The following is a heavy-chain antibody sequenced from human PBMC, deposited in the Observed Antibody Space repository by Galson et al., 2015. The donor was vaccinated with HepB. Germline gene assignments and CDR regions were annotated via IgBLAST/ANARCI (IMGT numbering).Heavy chain of an antibody. CDR2: IDPSDSYT. Sequence: QSGAEVKKPGESLRISCKGSGYSFTSYWISWVRQMPGKGLEWMGRIDPSDSYTNYSPSFQGHVTISADKSISTAYLQWSSLKASDTAMYYCARFRAGDIVVVPAGYYYYMDVWGKGTTVTVSS. CDR1: GYSFTSYW. J-gene: IGHJ6*03. V-gene: IGHV5-10-1*01. CDR3: ARFRAGDIVVVPAGYYYYMDV. D-gene: IGHD2-2*01.